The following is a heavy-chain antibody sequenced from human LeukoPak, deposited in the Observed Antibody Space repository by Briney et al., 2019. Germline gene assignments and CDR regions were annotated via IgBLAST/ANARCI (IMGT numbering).Heavy chain of an antibody. Sequence: GGSLRLSCAASGFTFDDYAMHWVRQAPGKGLEWVSGISWNSGSIGYVDSVKGRFTISRDNAKNSLYLQMNSLRAEDTAVYYCARDLNSGYDQTREFDYWGQGTLVTVSS. CDR2: ISWNSGSI. CDR1: GFTFDDYA. V-gene: IGHV3-9*01. J-gene: IGHJ4*02. CDR3: ARDLNSGYDQTREFDY. D-gene: IGHD5-12*01.